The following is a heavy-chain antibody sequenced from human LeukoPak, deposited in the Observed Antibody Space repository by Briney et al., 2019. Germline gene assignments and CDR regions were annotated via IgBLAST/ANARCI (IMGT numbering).Heavy chain of an antibody. D-gene: IGHD6-13*01. Sequence: GGSLRLSCAASGFTFSSYAMHWVRQAPGKGLEWVAVISYDGSNKYYADSVKGRFTISRDNSKNTLYLQMNSLRAEDTAVYYCARDYSSWYYYYGMDVWGQGTTVTVSS. CDR2: ISYDGSNK. CDR3: ARDYSSWYYYYGMDV. V-gene: IGHV3-30-3*01. CDR1: GFTFSSYA. J-gene: IGHJ6*02.